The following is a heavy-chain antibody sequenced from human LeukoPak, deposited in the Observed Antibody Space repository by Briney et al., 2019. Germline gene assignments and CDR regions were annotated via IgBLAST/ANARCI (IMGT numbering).Heavy chain of an antibody. Sequence: SETLSLTCSVSGASISSYYWNWIRQPPGKGLEWIGNTYSSGSTNYNPSLKSRVTISLDTSKSQFSLRLSSVTAADTAVYYCAREGYCSGGSCYDAFDIWGQGTMVTVSS. CDR1: GASISSYY. J-gene: IGHJ3*02. D-gene: IGHD2-15*01. V-gene: IGHV4-59*01. CDR2: TYSSGST. CDR3: AREGYCSGGSCYDAFDI.